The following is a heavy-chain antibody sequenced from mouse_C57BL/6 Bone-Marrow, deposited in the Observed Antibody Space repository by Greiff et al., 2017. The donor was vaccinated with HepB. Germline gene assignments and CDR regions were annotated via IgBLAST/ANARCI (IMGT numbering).Heavy chain of an antibody. CDR1: GYTFTDYY. D-gene: IGHD2-4*01. Sequence: VQLQQSGPELVKPGASVKISCKASGYTFTDYYMNWVKQSHGKSLEWIGDINPNNGGTSYNQKFKDKATLTVDKSSSTAYMELRSLTSEDSAVHYGTRSRQYGDYGDWFAYGGEGNLVTVSA. CDR2: INPNNGGT. CDR3: TRSRQYGDYGDWFAY. J-gene: IGHJ3*01. V-gene: IGHV1-26*01.